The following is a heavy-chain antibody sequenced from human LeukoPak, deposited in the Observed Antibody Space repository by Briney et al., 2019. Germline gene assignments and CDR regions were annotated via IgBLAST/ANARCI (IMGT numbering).Heavy chain of an antibody. V-gene: IGHV3-48*03. CDR1: GFTFSSYE. CDR3: ATSRITMIGDYMDF. CDR2: ISSSGSTI. Sequence: GGSLRLSCAASGFTFSSYEMNWVRQAPGKGLEWVSYISSSGSTIYYADSVKGRFTLSRDNSKNTVYLQVDSLRSEDTAVYFCATSRITMIGDYMDFWGRGTAVTVSS. J-gene: IGHJ6*03. D-gene: IGHD3-22*01.